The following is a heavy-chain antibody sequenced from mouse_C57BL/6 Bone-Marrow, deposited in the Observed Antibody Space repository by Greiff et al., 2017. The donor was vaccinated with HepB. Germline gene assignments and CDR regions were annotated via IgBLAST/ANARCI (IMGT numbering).Heavy chain of an antibody. CDR2: IWSGGST. CDR1: GFSLTSYG. Sequence: VQLQQSGPGLVQPSQSLSITCTVSGFSLTSYGVHWVRQSPGKGLEWLGVIWSGGSTDYNAAFISRLSISKDNSKSQVFFKMNSLQADDTAIYYCARKFYYGSSLDVWGTVTTVTVSS. V-gene: IGHV2-2*01. D-gene: IGHD1-1*01. J-gene: IGHJ1*03. CDR3: ARKFYYGSSLDV.